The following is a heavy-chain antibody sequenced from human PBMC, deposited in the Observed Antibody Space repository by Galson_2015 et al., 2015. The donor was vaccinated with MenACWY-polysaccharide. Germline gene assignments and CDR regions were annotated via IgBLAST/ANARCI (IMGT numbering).Heavy chain of an antibody. D-gene: IGHD3-16*01. Sequence: VRQAPGKGLEWVAHLNQDGSDEYYVDSVKGRFTISRDNAKRSLYLQMNNLRADDTAVYYCARGIGGRAFDIWGQGTMVTVSS. J-gene: IGHJ3*02. CDR3: ARGIGGRAFDI. CDR2: LNQDGSDE. V-gene: IGHV3-7*01.